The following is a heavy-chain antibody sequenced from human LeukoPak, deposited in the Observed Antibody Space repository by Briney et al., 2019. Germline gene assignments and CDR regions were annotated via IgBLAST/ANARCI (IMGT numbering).Heavy chain of an antibody. V-gene: IGHV3-7*03. J-gene: IGHJ4*02. CDR1: GFTFSSYW. CDR2: IKQDGSEK. Sequence: PGGSLRLSCAASGFTFSSYWMSWVRQAPGKGLEWVANIKQDGSEKYYVDSVKGRFTISRDNSKNTLYLQMNSLRAEDTAVYYCAKALFTVKTIFGVVFDYWGQGTLVTVSS. D-gene: IGHD3-3*01. CDR3: AKALFTVKTIFGVVFDY.